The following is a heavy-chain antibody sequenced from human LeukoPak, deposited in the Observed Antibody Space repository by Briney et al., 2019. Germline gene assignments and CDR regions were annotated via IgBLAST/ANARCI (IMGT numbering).Heavy chain of an antibody. CDR2: INTDGSST. J-gene: IGHJ4*02. CDR1: GFTFSSYW. CDR3: ARVDVGATREDY. V-gene: IGHV3-74*01. D-gene: IGHD1-26*01. Sequence: GGSLRLSCAASGFTFSSYWMHWVRRAPGKGLVWVSRINTDGSSTSYADSVKGRFTISRDNAKNTLYLQMNSLRAEDTAVYYCARVDVGATREDYWGQGTLVTVSS.